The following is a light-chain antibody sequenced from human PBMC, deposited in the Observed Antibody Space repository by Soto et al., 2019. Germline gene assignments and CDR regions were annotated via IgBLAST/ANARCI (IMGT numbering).Light chain of an antibody. J-gene: IGKJ3*01. Sequence: EIVLTQSPATLSLSPGERATLSCRASQSVSSYLAWYQQKPGQAPRLLIYDASNRATGIPARFSGSGSGTDFTLTISILEPEDFAVYYCQQRSNWVTFGPGTKVDIK. CDR2: DAS. CDR1: QSVSSY. V-gene: IGKV3-11*01. CDR3: QQRSNWVT.